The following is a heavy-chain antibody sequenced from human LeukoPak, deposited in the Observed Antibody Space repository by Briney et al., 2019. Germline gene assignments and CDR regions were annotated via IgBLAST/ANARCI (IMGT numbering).Heavy chain of an antibody. Sequence: ASVKVSCKASGYIFTSYGISWVRQAPGQGLEWMGIINPSGGSTNYAQKFQGRVTMTRDMSTSTDYMELSSLRSEDTAIYYCARDNSVGDNAWWFDPWGQGTLVTVSS. CDR2: INPSGGST. CDR3: ARDNSVGDNAWWFDP. V-gene: IGHV1-46*01. CDR1: GYIFTSYG. J-gene: IGHJ5*02. D-gene: IGHD1-26*01.